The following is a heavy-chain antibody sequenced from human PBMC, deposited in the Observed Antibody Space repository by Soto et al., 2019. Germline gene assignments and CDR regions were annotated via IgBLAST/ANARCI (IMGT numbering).Heavy chain of an antibody. CDR3: ARGLLSNHDAFDI. CDR1: GYTFTSYD. V-gene: IGHV1-8*01. J-gene: IGHJ3*02. CDR2: MNPNSGNT. Sequence: ASVKVSFKASGYTFTSYDINWVRQATGQGLEWMGWMNPNSGNTGYAQKFQGRVTMTRNTSISTAYMELSSLRSEDTAVYYCARGLLSNHDAFDIWGQGTMVTVSS.